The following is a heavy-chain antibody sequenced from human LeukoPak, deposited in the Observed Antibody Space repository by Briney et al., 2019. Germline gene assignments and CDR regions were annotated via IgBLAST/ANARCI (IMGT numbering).Heavy chain of an antibody. Sequence: PSETLSLTCAVYGGSFSGYYWSWIRQPPGKGLEWIGEINHSGSTNYNPSLKSRVTISVDTSKNQFSLKLNSVTAADTAVYYCAKSNGYGLIDVWGQGTMVTVSS. CDR1: GGSFSGYY. V-gene: IGHV4-34*01. CDR3: AKSNGYGLIDV. CDR2: INHSGST. D-gene: IGHD3-22*01. J-gene: IGHJ3*01.